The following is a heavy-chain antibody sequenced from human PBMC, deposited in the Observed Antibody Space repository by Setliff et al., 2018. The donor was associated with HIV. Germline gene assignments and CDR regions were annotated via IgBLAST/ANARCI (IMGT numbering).Heavy chain of an antibody. CDR2: INHSGST. Sequence: SETLSLTCAVYGGSFSGYYWSWIRQPPGKGLEWIGEINHSGSTNYNPSLKSRVTILVDTSKNQFSLKLSSVTAADTAVYYCARDSRTGYFDSWGQGTLVTVSS. CDR1: GGSFSGYY. J-gene: IGHJ4*02. V-gene: IGHV4-34*01. D-gene: IGHD3-22*01. CDR3: ARDSRTGYFDS.